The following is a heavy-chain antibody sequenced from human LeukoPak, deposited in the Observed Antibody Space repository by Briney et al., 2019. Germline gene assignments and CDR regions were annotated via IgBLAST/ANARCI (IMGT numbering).Heavy chain of an antibody. CDR3: ARAEDIVVVPAAMFSGDY. Sequence: SGGSLRLSCGASGFTFSSYAMSWVRQVPGKGLEWVSAISGSGGSTYYADSVKGRFTISRDNSKNTLYLQMNSLRAEDTAVYYCARAEDIVVVPAAMFSGDYWGQGTLVTVSS. D-gene: IGHD2-2*01. CDR2: ISGSGGST. V-gene: IGHV3-23*01. CDR1: GFTFSSYA. J-gene: IGHJ4*02.